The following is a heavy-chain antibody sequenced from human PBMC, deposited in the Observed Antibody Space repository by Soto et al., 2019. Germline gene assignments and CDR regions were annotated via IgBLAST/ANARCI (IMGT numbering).Heavy chain of an antibody. Sequence: GGSLRLSCAASGFTFSNAWMSWVRQAPGKGLEWVGRIKSKTDGGTTDYAAPVKGRFTISRDDSKNTLYLQMNSLKTEDTAVYYCTTGYYGDYTTYYYYYMDVWGKGTTVTVSS. V-gene: IGHV3-15*01. CDR1: GFTFSNAW. J-gene: IGHJ6*03. D-gene: IGHD4-17*01. CDR3: TTGYYGDYTTYYYYYMDV. CDR2: IKSKTDGGTT.